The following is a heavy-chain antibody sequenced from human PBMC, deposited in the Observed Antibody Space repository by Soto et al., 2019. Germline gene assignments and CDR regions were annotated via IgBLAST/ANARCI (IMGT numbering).Heavy chain of an antibody. V-gene: IGHV3-23*01. CDR2: ISGSGGST. CDR1: GFTFSSYA. CDR3: AKYPPVSSSAIKRSNYQYYYGMDV. J-gene: IGHJ6*02. D-gene: IGHD6-6*01. Sequence: GGSLRLSCAASGFTFSSYAMSWVRQAPGKGLEWVSAISGSGGSTYYADSVKGRFTISRDNSKNTLYLQMNSLRAEDTAVYYFAKYPPVSSSAIKRSNYQYYYGMDVWGQGTTVTVSS.